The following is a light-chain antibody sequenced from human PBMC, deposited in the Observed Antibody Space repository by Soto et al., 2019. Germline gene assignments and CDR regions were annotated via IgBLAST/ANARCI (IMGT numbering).Light chain of an antibody. J-gene: IGKJ1*01. CDR2: GAS. CDR3: QQYNNWPPWT. V-gene: IGKV3-15*01. Sequence: EIVMTQSPATLSVSPGERATLSCRARQSVSSNFAWYQQKPGQAPRLLIYGASTRATGIPARFSGSGYGTEFTLTISSLQSEDFAVYYCQQYNNWPPWTFGQGTKVEIK. CDR1: QSVSSN.